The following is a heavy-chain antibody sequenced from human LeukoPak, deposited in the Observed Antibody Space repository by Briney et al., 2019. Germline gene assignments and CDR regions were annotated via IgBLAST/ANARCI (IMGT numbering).Heavy chain of an antibody. CDR2: ISGSGGST. V-gene: IGHV3-23*01. Sequence: PGGSLRLSCAASGFTFSSYAMSWVRQAPGKGLEWVSAISGSGGSTYYADSVKGRFTISRDNSKNTLYLQMNSLRAEDTAVYYCAKDSLPNSSGGPYYSDYWGQGTLVTVSS. CDR3: AKDSLPNSSGGPYYSDY. CDR1: GFTFSSYA. J-gene: IGHJ4*02. D-gene: IGHD6-19*01.